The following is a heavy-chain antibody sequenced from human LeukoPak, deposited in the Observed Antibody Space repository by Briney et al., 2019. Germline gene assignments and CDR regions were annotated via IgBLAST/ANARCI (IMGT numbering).Heavy chain of an antibody. V-gene: IGHV3-9*01. D-gene: IGHD2-15*01. Sequence: PGRSLRLSCAASGFTFDDYAMHWVRHAPGKGLEWVSGISWNSGSIGYADSLKGRFTISRDNAKNSLYLQMNSLRAEDTALYYCAKGNRGGVDYWGQGTLVTVSS. CDR1: GFTFDDYA. CDR3: AKGNRGGVDY. J-gene: IGHJ4*02. CDR2: ISWNSGSI.